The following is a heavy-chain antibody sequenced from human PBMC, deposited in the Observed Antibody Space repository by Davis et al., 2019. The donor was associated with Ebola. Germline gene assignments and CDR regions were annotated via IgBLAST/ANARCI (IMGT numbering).Heavy chain of an antibody. CDR3: ARDVRGITGPSEY. D-gene: IGHD1-1*01. CDR2: ISGYNGNT. CDR1: GGTFSSYA. V-gene: IGHV1-18*01. Sequence: ASVKVSCKASGGTFSSYAISWVRQAPGQGLEWMGWISGYNGNTNYAQRFQGRVTMTTDTSTSTAYMELRSLTSDDTARYYCARDVRGITGPSEYWGQGTLVTVSS. J-gene: IGHJ4*02.